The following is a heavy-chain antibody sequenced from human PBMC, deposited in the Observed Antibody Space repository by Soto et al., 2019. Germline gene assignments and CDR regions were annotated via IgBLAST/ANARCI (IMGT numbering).Heavy chain of an antibody. J-gene: IGHJ4*02. Sequence: QVQLVESGGGVVQPGRSLRLSCAESGFTFSSYGMHWVRQAPGKGLEWVAVIWYDGSNKYYADSVKGRFTISRDNSKNTLYLQMNSLRAEDTAVYYCARVYSSGWYGVDYWGQGTLVTVSS. CDR3: ARVYSSGWYGVDY. CDR1: GFTFSSYG. D-gene: IGHD6-19*01. V-gene: IGHV3-33*01. CDR2: IWYDGSNK.